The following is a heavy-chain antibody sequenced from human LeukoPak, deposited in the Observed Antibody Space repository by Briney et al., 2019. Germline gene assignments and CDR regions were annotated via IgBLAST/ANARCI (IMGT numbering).Heavy chain of an antibody. Sequence: PGGSLRLSCAASGFNFSSDAMSWVRQAPGKGLEWVSAISGSGGSTYYADSVKGRFTISRDNSKNTLYLQMNSLRAEDTAVYYCAKGDVKYYYDSSGYYYGGQIFDYWGQGTLVTVSS. CDR3: AKGDVKYYYDSSGYYYGGQIFDY. J-gene: IGHJ4*02. CDR1: GFNFSSDA. D-gene: IGHD3-22*01. CDR2: ISGSGGST. V-gene: IGHV3-23*01.